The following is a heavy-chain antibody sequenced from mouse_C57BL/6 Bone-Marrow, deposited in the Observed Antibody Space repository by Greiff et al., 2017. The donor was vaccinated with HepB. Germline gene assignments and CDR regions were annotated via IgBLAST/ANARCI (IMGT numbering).Heavy chain of an antibody. CDR3: AATVPNFDV. D-gene: IGHD1-1*01. CDR1: GYTFTSYW. Sequence: QVQLQQPGAELVKPGASVKLSCKASGYTFTSYWMHWVKQRPGQDLEWIGMIHPNSGSTNYNEKFKSKATLTVDKSSSTAYMQLSSLTSEDSAVYYCAATVPNFDVWGTGTTVTVSS. V-gene: IGHV1-64*01. CDR2: IHPNSGST. J-gene: IGHJ1*03.